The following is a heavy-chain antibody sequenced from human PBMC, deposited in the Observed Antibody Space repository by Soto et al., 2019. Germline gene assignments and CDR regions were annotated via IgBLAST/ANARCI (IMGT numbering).Heavy chain of an antibody. J-gene: IGHJ5*02. CDR3: VRDGTKTLRDWFDP. V-gene: IGHV4-4*07. D-gene: IGHD1-1*01. Sequence: PSETLSLTGTVSGASISGFYWSWVRKSPGKGLEWIGRIYATGTTDYDPSLKSRVMMSVDTSKKQFSLKLRSVTAADTAVYYCVRDGTKTLRDWFDPWGQGISVTVSS. CDR1: GASISGFY. CDR2: IYATGTT.